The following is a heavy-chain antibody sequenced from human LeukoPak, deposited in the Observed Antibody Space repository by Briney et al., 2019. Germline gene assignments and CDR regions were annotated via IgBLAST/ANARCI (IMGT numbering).Heavy chain of an antibody. Sequence: GGSLRLSCAASGFTFSSYVMSWVRQAPGKGLEWVSSISNSGGTYYADSVKGRFTISRDNSKNTLYLQMNSLRAEDTAVYYCAKGKYSSGGVPDYWGQGTLVTVSS. V-gene: IGHV3-23*01. D-gene: IGHD6-19*01. J-gene: IGHJ4*02. CDR3: AKGKYSSGGVPDY. CDR1: GFTFSSYV. CDR2: ISNSGGT.